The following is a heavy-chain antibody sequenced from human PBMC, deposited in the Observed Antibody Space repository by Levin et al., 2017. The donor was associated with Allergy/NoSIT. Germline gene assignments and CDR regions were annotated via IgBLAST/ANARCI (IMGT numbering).Heavy chain of an antibody. Sequence: SCAASGFTFSSYGMHWVRQAPGKGLEWVAVIWYDGSNKYYADSVRGRFTISRDNSKNTLYLQMNSLRDEDTAVYYCARSSLVGARSLYYFDYWGQGTLVTVSS. V-gene: IGHV3-33*01. CDR2: IWYDGSNK. D-gene: IGHD1-26*01. CDR1: GFTFSSYG. CDR3: ARSSLVGARSLYYFDY. J-gene: IGHJ4*02.